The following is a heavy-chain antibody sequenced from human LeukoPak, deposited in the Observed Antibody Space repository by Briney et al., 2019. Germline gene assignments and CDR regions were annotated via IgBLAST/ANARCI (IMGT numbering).Heavy chain of an antibody. CDR3: ARESWFGELLGYMDV. CDR1: GGTFSSYA. D-gene: IGHD3-10*01. J-gene: IGHJ6*03. V-gene: IGHV1-69*05. CDR2: IIPIFGTA. Sequence: GASVKVSCKASGGTFSSYAISWVRRAPGQGLEWMGRIIPIFGTANYAQKFQGRVTITTDESTSTAYMELSSLRSEDTAVYYCARESWFGELLGYMDVWGKGTTVTVSS.